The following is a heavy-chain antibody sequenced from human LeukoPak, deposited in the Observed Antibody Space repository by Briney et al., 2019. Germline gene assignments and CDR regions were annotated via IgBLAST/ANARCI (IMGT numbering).Heavy chain of an antibody. CDR3: ARGNSGYDYAFDI. J-gene: IGHJ3*02. CDR1: GGSISSYH. Sequence: KTSETLSLTCTVSGGSISSYHWSWIRQPPGKGLQWIGFIYSSGSTNYNPSLKSRVTISLDTSKNQFSLRVSSVTSADTAVYHCARGNSGYDYAFDIWGQGTMVTVSS. CDR2: IYSSGST. D-gene: IGHD5-12*01. V-gene: IGHV4-59*01.